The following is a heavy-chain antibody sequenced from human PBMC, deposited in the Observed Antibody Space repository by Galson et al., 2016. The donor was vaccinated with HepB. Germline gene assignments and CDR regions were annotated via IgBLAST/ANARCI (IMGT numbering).Heavy chain of an antibody. D-gene: IGHD6-13*01. CDR1: GGSISSINW. CDR2: IHQSGTT. Sequence: SETLSLTCAVSGGSISSINWWTWVRQSPGTGLEWIGEIHQSGTTSYNPSLKSRVTISLDKSKNQFFLKLTSVTAADTAAYYCARGKSGPAAYGMDAWGQGTTVTVSS. CDR3: ARGKSGPAAYGMDA. J-gene: IGHJ6*02. V-gene: IGHV4-4*02.